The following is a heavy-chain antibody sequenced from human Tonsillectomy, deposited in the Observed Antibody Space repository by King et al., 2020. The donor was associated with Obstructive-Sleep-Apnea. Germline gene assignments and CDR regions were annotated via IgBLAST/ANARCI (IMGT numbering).Heavy chain of an antibody. CDR2: IKQDGSEK. J-gene: IGHJ5*02. V-gene: IGHV3-7*03. CDR1: GFTFSSYW. Sequence: VQLVESGGGLVQPGGSLRLSCAASGFTFSSYWMSWVRQAPGKGLEWVANIKQDGSEKYYVDSVKGRFTISRDNAKSSVYLQMNSLRAEDTAMYYCARDGGAFDPWGQGTLVTVSS. D-gene: IGHD3-16*01. CDR3: ARDGGAFDP.